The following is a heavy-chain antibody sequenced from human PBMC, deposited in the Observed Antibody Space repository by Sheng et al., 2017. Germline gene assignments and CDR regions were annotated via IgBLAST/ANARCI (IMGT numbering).Heavy chain of an antibody. Sequence: QMQLVQSGPEVKKPGTSVKVSCKASGFTFTSSAVQWVRQARGQRLEWIGWIVVGSGNTNYAQKFQERVTITRDMSTSTAYMELSSLRSEDTAVYYCAADPRLGATTGFYYYYGMDVWGQGTTVTVSS. V-gene: IGHV1-58*01. CDR1: GFTFTSSA. D-gene: IGHD1-26*01. CDR3: AADPRLGATTGFYYYYGMDV. CDR2: IVVGSGNT. J-gene: IGHJ6*02.